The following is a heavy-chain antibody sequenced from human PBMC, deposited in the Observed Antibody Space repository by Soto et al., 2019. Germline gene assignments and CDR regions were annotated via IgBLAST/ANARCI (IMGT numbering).Heavy chain of an antibody. CDR2: INAGNGNT. CDR3: ARGITLPTPLDY. D-gene: IGHD1-20*01. J-gene: IGHJ4*02. V-gene: IGHV1-3*05. Sequence: QIQLVQSGAEEKKPGASVKVSCKASGYTFTSYAMHWVRQAPGQRHEWMGWINAGNGNTKYSQKFQGRVTITRDTSASTAYMELSSLRSEETAVYYCARGITLPTPLDYWGQGTLVTVSS. CDR1: GYTFTSYA.